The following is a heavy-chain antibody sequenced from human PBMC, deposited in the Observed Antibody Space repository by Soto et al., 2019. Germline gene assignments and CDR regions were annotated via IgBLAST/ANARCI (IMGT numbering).Heavy chain of an antibody. V-gene: IGHV3-33*01. CDR1: GFTFSTYG. CDR2: IWYDGSNK. Sequence: QVQLVESGGGVVQPGKSLRLSCAASGFTFSTYGMHWVRQAPGKGLEGVAVIWYDGSNKYYADSVECRFTVSLDNSNNTVSLQMTSLRAADTALYYCAIPTHKNTAMVDPFDLWGLGTLVTVSS. J-gene: IGHJ5*02. D-gene: IGHD5-18*01. CDR3: AIPTHKNTAMVDPFDL.